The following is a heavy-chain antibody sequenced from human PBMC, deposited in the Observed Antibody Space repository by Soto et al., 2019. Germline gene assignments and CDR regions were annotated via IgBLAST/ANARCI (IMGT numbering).Heavy chain of an antibody. J-gene: IGHJ4*02. D-gene: IGHD3-10*01. CDR2: INHSGTT. CDR1: GGTFSGYY. CDR3: ASTAGILLWFGELRYYFDF. V-gene: IGHV4-34*01. Sequence: QVHLQQWGAGLLKPSETLSLTCAVYGGTFSGYYWSWIRQPPGKGLEWIGDINHSGTTNYNPSLKSRVTKSMVTSKNQFSLKLSSVTAADTAVYYCASTAGILLWFGELRYYFDFWGQGTLVTV.